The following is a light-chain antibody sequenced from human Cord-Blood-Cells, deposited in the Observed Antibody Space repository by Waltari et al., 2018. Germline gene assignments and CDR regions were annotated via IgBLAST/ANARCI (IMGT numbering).Light chain of an antibody. CDR3: SSYTSSSTLV. Sequence: QSALTQPASASGSPGPSITLSCPGTSSDVGGYTYVSWYQQHPGKAPKLMIYDVSNRPSGVSNRSSGSKSGNTASLTISGLQAEDEADYYCSSYTSSSTLVFGGGTKLTVL. J-gene: IGLJ3*02. V-gene: IGLV2-14*01. CDR1: SSDVGGYTY. CDR2: DVS.